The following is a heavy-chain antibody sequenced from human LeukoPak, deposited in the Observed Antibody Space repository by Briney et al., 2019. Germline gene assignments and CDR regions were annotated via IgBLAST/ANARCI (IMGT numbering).Heavy chain of an antibody. CDR2: IYYSGST. Sequence: PSETLSLTCTLSGGSISTYYWSWIRQPPGKGLEWIGYIYYSGSTNYNPSLKSRVTISVDTSKNQFSLKLTSVTAADTAVYYCARIGGDDYWGQGTLVTVSS. D-gene: IGHD2-21*01. CDR1: GGSISTYY. V-gene: IGHV4-59*08. CDR3: ARIGGDDY. J-gene: IGHJ4*02.